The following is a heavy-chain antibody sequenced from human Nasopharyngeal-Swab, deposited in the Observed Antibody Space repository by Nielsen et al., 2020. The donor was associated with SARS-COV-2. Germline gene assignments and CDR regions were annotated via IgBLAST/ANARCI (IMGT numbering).Heavy chain of an antibody. CDR3: AKAYSYGSGSSYATFDS. D-gene: IGHD3-10*01. J-gene: IGHJ4*02. V-gene: IGHV3-23*01. CDR1: GFIFSNYA. Sequence: GESLKISCAASGFIFSNYAMSWVRQAPGKGLEWVSGITASGANTYHADSVKGRFTISRDNSKNMLYLQMISLRADDTAVYYCAKAYSYGSGSSYATFDSWGQGTLVTVSS. CDR2: ITASGANT.